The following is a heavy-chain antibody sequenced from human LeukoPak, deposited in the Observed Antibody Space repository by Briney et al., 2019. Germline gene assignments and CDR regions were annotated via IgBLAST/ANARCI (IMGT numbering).Heavy chain of an antibody. Sequence: GASVKVSCKVSGYTLTELSMHWVRQAPGKGLEWMGGIIPIFGTANYAQKFQGRVTITADESTSTAYMELSSLRSEDTAVYYCARVYPLTGDRGAFDYWGQGTLVTVSS. CDR1: GYTLTELS. V-gene: IGHV1-69*13. CDR2: IIPIFGTA. D-gene: IGHD7-27*01. CDR3: ARVYPLTGDRGAFDY. J-gene: IGHJ4*02.